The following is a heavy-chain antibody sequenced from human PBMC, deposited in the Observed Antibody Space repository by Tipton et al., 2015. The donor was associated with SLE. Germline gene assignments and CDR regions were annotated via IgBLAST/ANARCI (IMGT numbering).Heavy chain of an antibody. CDR2: ISSSGSTI. CDR1: GGSISSHY. V-gene: IGHV3-11*04. CDR3: ARGDSSGWYYFDY. Sequence: SLRLSCTVSGGSISSHYWSWIRQPPGKGLEWVSYISSSGSTIYYADSVKGRFTISRDNAKNSLYLQMNSLRAEDTAVYYCARGDSSGWYYFDYWGQGTLVTVSS. D-gene: IGHD6-19*01. J-gene: IGHJ4*02.